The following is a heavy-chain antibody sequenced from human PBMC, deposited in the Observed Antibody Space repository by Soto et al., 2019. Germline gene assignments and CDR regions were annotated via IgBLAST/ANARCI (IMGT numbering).Heavy chain of an antibody. V-gene: IGHV1-3*01. CDR3: ASGPGMPPLFDY. CDR1: GYTFTSYV. CDR2: INAGNGNT. Sequence: PPASVKVSCKASGYTFTSYVMHWVRQAPGQRLEWMGGINAGNGNTKYSQKFQGRVTITRDPSASTAYMGLSSLRSEDTAVYYCASGPGMPPLFDYWGQGTLVPVSS. J-gene: IGHJ4*02. D-gene: IGHD2-2*01.